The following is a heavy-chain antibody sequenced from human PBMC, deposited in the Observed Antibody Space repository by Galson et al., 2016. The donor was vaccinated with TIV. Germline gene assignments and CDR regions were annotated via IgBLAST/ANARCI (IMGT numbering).Heavy chain of an antibody. CDR1: GYSFTSYW. D-gene: IGHD6-19*01. CDR3: ARLSRQWLVYAFDI. J-gene: IGHJ3*02. V-gene: IGHV5-51*01. CDR2: IYPGDSDT. Sequence: QSGAEVKKPGESLKISCKGSGYSFTSYWIGWVRQMPGKGLEWMGIIYPGDSDTRYSPSFQGQATISGDTSISTAYLQWDSLKASDTAMYYCARLSRQWLVYAFDIWGQGTMVTVSS.